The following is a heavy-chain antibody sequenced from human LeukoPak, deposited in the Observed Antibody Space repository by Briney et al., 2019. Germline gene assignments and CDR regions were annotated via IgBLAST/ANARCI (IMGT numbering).Heavy chain of an antibody. J-gene: IGHJ4*02. D-gene: IGHD2-15*01. CDR3: TKSPEMKGAADY. V-gene: IGHV3-9*01. Sequence: GMSLRLSCAASGFTFDDYAMNWVPQAPGKGLEWVSSISWNSGSVGYADSVKGRFTISRDNAKNSLYLQMNSLRAEDTAFYYCTKSPEMKGAADYWGQGTLVTVSS. CDR1: GFTFDDYA. CDR2: ISWNSGSV.